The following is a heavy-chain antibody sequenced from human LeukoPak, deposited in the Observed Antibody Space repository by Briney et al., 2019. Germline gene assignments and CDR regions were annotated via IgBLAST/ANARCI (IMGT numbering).Heavy chain of an antibody. D-gene: IGHD2-21*02. CDR1: GFTFSSYA. CDR3: AKNGGDSYGTGHFDY. J-gene: IGHJ4*02. V-gene: IGHV3-23*01. CDR2: IGGRGDNT. Sequence: GGSLRLSCAVSGFTFSSYAMTWVRQAPGKGLEWVSAIGGRGDNTYYADSVRGRFTSSRDNSKSTLYLQMNSLRAEDTAIYDCAKNGGDSYGTGHFDYWGQGTLVTVSS.